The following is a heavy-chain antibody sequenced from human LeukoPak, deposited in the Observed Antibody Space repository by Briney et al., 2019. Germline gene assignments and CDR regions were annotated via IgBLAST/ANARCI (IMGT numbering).Heavy chain of an antibody. CDR2: IYYSGST. CDR1: GGSINTSSYY. CDR3: ARGGYYGSGNDFRFDP. V-gene: IGHV4-61*05. D-gene: IGHD3-10*01. J-gene: IGHJ5*02. Sequence: SETLSLICTVSGGSINTSSYYWGWIRQPPGKGLEWIGYIYYSGSTNYNPSLKSRVTISVDTSKNQFSLKLTSVTAADTAVYFCARGGYYGSGNDFRFDPWGQGTLVTVSS.